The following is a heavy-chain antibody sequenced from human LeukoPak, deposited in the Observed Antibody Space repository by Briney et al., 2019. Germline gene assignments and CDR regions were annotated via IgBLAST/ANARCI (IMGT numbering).Heavy chain of an antibody. CDR3: AKDLGYCSSTSCSVAFDI. J-gene: IGHJ3*02. D-gene: IGHD2-2*03. CDR2: IRNDGTYK. Sequence: GGSLRLSCAASGITFSSYGMHWVRQAPGKGLEWVVFIRNDGTYKYYADSVKGRFTISRDNSKNTLYMQMNSLRAEDTAVYYCAKDLGYCSSTSCSVAFDIWGQGTTVTVSS. V-gene: IGHV3-30*02. CDR1: GITFSSYG.